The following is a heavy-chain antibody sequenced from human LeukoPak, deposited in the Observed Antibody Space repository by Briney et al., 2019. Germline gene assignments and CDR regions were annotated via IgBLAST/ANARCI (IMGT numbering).Heavy chain of an antibody. D-gene: IGHD2-2*01. Sequence: SQTLSLTCTVSGGSISSGDYYWSWIRQPPGKGLEWIGYIYYSGSTYYNSSLKSRVTISVDTSKNQFSLKLSSVTAADTAVYYCARGPPNTDTYCDTTSCQNWVDPWGQGTLVTVSS. CDR1: GGSISSGDYY. V-gene: IGHV4-30-4*01. CDR3: ARGPPNTDTYCDTTSCQNWVDP. CDR2: IYYSGST. J-gene: IGHJ5*02.